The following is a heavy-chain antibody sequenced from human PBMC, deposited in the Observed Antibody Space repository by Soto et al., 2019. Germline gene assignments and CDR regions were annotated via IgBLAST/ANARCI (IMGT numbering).Heavy chain of an antibody. CDR3: ARHAGIRYPITIFGVVKRYYGMDV. CDR2: IYPGDSDT. D-gene: IGHD3-3*01. Sequence: GESLKISCKGSGYSFTSYWIGWVRQMPGKGLEWMGIIYPGDSDTRNSPSFQGQVTISADKSISTAYLQWSSLKASDTAMYYCARHAGIRYPITIFGVVKRYYGMDVWGQGTTVTVSS. CDR1: GYSFTSYW. J-gene: IGHJ6*02. V-gene: IGHV5-51*01.